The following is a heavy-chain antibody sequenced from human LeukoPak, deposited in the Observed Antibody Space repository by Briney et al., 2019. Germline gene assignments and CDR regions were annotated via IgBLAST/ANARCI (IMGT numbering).Heavy chain of an antibody. CDR2: IYYSGST. CDR1: GGSIRSYY. Sequence: SETLSLTCTVSGGSIRSYYWGWIRQPPGKGLEWIGSIYYSGSTYYNPSLKSRVTMSVDTSKNQFSLKLSSVTAADTAVYYCARDVSSGYAYWFDPWGQGTLVTVSS. V-gene: IGHV4-39*07. D-gene: IGHD5-12*01. J-gene: IGHJ5*02. CDR3: ARDVSSGYAYWFDP.